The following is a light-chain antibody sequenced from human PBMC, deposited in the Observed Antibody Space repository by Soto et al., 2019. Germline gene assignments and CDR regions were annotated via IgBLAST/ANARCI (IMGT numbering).Light chain of an antibody. CDR3: SSYKSSSTYV. CDR2: EVS. V-gene: IGLV2-14*01. J-gene: IGLJ1*01. Sequence: QSALTQPASVSGSPGQSITISCTGTSRDVGGYIYVSWYQQHPGKAPKLMIYEVSSRPSGVSNRFSGSKSGNTASLTISGLQAEDKADYYRSSYKSSSTYVFGAGTKLTVL. CDR1: SRDVGGYIY.